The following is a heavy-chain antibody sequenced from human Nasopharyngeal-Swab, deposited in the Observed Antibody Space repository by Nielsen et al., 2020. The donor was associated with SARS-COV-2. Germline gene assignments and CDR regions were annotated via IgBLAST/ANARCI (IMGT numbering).Heavy chain of an antibody. CDR3: AKDVAYGDYGPGDGMDV. V-gene: IGHV3-23*01. CDR2: ISGSGDST. CDR1: GFTFSSYV. Sequence: GESLKISCAASGFTFSSYVMSWVRQAPGKGLEWVSVISGSGDSTYYADSVKGRFTISRDNSKNTLYLQMNSLRAEDMAIYYCAKDVAYGDYGPGDGMDVWGQGTTVTVSS. D-gene: IGHD4-17*01. J-gene: IGHJ6*02.